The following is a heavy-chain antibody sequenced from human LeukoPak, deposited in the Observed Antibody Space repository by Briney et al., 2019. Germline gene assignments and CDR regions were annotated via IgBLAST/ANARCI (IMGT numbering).Heavy chain of an antibody. Sequence: GGSLRLSCVASGFTFSGYAMSWVRQAPGKGLEWVSTISDGGTSTYYADSVKGRFTISRDDSKNTLYLQMNSLRAEDTAVYYCAKAAGYSSIWYGIFDYWGQGTLVTVSS. D-gene: IGHD6-13*01. J-gene: IGHJ4*02. CDR2: ISDGGTST. V-gene: IGHV3-23*01. CDR1: GFTFSGYA. CDR3: AKAAGYSSIWYGIFDY.